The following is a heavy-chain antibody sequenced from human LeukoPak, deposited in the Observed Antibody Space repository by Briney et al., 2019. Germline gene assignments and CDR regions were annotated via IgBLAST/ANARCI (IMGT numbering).Heavy chain of an antibody. Sequence: GGSLRLSCVASGFTFSDYYMSWIRQAPGKGLECLSYISSSSTIYYADSVKGRFTISRDNARKSLFLQMNTLRAEDTAVYYCARDRGSDYGGNYFDYWGQGTLVTVSS. D-gene: IGHD4-17*01. CDR2: ISSSSTI. CDR3: ARDRGSDYGGNYFDY. J-gene: IGHJ4*02. V-gene: IGHV3-11*01. CDR1: GFTFSDYY.